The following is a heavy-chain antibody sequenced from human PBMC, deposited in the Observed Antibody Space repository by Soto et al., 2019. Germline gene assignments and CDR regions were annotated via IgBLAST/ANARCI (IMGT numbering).Heavy chain of an antibody. CDR2: ISAYNGNT. J-gene: IGHJ4*02. Sequence: QVQLVQSGAEVKKPGASVKVSCKASGYTFTSYGISWVRQAPGQGLEWMGWISAYNGNTNYAQKLQGRVTMTKDTSTKTDYEQLRSLRSDDTAVYYWARDGTTRGGYGGVFDFWGQGTLVTVAS. V-gene: IGHV1-18*01. CDR3: ARDGTTRGGYGGVFDF. D-gene: IGHD5-12*01. CDR1: GYTFTSYG.